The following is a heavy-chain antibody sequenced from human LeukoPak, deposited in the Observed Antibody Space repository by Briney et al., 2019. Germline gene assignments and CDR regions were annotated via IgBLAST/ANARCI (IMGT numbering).Heavy chain of an antibody. V-gene: IGHV6-1*01. CDR1: GDSVSSDSAA. CDR2: TYYRSKWFS. D-gene: IGHD4-11*01. J-gene: IGHJ4*02. Sequence: SQTFSLTCAISGDSVSSDSAAWNWIRQSPSRGLEWLGRTYYRSKWFSDYALSVKSRITINADTSKNQFSLQLNSVTPEDTAVYYCARKGTVTTPFDYWGQGILVTVSS. CDR3: ARKGTVTTPFDY.